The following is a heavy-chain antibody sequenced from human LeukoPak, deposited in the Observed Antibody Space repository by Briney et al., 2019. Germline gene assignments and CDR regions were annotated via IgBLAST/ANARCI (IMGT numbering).Heavy chain of an antibody. J-gene: IGHJ1*01. Sequence: GGSLRLSCAASGFTFSSYWMNWVRQAPGKGLEWVANIKQDGSVKYYVDSVKGRFTISRDNAENSLYLQMTSLRAEDTGVYYCARVKDGNDDITFPHWGQGTLVTVSS. CDR1: GFTFSSYW. CDR2: IKQDGSVK. D-gene: IGHD3-9*01. V-gene: IGHV3-7*01. CDR3: ARVKDGNDDITFPH.